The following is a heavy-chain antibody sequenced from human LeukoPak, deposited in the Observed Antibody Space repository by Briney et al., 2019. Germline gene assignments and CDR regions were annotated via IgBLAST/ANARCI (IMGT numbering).Heavy chain of an antibody. CDR1: GFTFSNYA. V-gene: IGHV3-30*04. CDR2: ISYDGSNK. D-gene: IGHD3-9*01. J-gene: IGHJ4*02. CDR3: ARGPDYDILADYFDY. Sequence: PGGSLGLSCAASGFTFSNYALHWVRQAPGKGLEWVAVISYDGSNKFYADSVRGRFTISRDNSKNTLFLQMNSLRPGDTAVYYCARGPDYDILADYFDYWGQGTLVTVSS.